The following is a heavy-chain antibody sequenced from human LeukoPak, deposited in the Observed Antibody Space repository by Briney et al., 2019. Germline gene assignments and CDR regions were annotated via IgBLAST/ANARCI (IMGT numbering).Heavy chain of an antibody. CDR2: IYYSGST. CDR3: ARGDGDYDFDY. CDR1: GASISSYY. V-gene: IGHV4-30-4*08. J-gene: IGHJ4*02. D-gene: IGHD4-17*01. Sequence: SETLSLTCTVSGASISSYYWSWIRQPPGKGLEWIGYIYYSGSTYYNPSLKSRVTISVDTSKNQFSLKLSSVTAADTAVYYCARGDGDYDFDYWGQGTLVTVSS.